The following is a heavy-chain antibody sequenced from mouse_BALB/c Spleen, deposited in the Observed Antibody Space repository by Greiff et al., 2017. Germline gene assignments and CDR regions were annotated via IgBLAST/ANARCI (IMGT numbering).Heavy chain of an antibody. J-gene: IGHJ2*01. CDR2: IDPSDSYT. CDR3: ARSGELRPVEFDY. CDR1: GYTFTSYW. V-gene: IGHV1-69*02. Sequence: QVQLQQPGAELVKPGASVKLSCKASGYTFTSYWMHWVKQRPGQGLEWIGEIDPSDSYTNYNQKFKGKATLTVDKSSSTAYMQLSSLTSEDSAVYYCARSGELRPVEFDYWGQGTTLTVSS. D-gene: IGHD1-1*01.